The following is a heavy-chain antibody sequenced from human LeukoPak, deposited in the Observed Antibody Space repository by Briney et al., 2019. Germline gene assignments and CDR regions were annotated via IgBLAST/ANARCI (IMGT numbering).Heavy chain of an antibody. V-gene: IGHV3-74*01. CDR3: ASDRVFYGLDV. Sequence: PGGSLRLSCAASGFTFSSYWMHWVRQAPGKGLMWVSRIKSDGSETSYADSVKGRFTISRDNARNTLYLQMNSLRPGDTAIYYCASDRVFYGLDVWGQGTTVIVSS. J-gene: IGHJ6*02. CDR2: IKSDGSET. CDR1: GFTFSSYW.